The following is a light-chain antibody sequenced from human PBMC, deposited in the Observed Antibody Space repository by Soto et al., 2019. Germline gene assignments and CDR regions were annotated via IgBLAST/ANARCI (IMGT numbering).Light chain of an antibody. CDR2: GAS. V-gene: IGKV3-20*01. J-gene: IGKJ5*01. CDR3: NHYRT. CDR1: QSVSSSY. Sequence: EIVLAQAPGTLSLSPGERATLSCRASQSVSSSYLAWYQQIPGQAPRLLIYGASSRATGIPDRFSGSDCGSGSRIEFTLLMRGLLPDDFAPYYGNHYRTFGQGTQLDIK.